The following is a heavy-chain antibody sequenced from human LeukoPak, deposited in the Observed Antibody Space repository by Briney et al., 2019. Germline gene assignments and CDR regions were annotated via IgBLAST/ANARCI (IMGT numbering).Heavy chain of an antibody. Sequence: SQTLSLTCALSGDSVSSNSAAWNWIMQSPSRGLEWLGRTYYRSKWYNDYAVSVKSRITINPDTSKNQFSLQLNSVTPEDTAVYYCARDPEAVAGTGWFDPWGQGTLVTVSS. CDR1: GDSVSSNSAA. D-gene: IGHD6-19*01. V-gene: IGHV6-1*01. CDR2: TYYRSKWYN. J-gene: IGHJ5*02. CDR3: ARDPEAVAGTGWFDP.